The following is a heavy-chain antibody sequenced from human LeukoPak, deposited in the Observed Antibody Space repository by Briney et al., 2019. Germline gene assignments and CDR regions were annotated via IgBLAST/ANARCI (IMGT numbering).Heavy chain of an antibody. CDR2: ISRGSIT. J-gene: IGHJ4*02. Sequence: GGSLRLSCVASGFTFGTHAMSWVRQVPGKGLEWVSGISRGSITYYADSVKGRFTISRDNSKNTLYLQMNSLRAEDTAVYYCAKRPYDSSGYYFDYWGQGTLVTVSS. V-gene: IGHV3-23*01. D-gene: IGHD3-22*01. CDR3: AKRPYDSSGYYFDY. CDR1: GFTFGTHA.